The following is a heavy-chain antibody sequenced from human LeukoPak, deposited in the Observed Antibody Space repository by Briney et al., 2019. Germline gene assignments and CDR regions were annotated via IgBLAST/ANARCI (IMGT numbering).Heavy chain of an antibody. Sequence: ASVKVSCKASGYTFTSYDINWVRQATGQGLEWMGWMNPNSGNTGCAQKFQGRVTITRNTSIGTAYMELSSLRSEDTAVYYCARGLTIFGVADDYWGQGTLVTVSS. D-gene: IGHD3-3*01. CDR1: GYTFTSYD. V-gene: IGHV1-8*03. CDR2: MNPNSGNT. CDR3: ARGLTIFGVADDY. J-gene: IGHJ4*02.